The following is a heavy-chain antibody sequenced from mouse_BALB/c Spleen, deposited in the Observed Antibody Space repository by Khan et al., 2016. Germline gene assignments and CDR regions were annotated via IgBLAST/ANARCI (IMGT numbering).Heavy chain of an antibody. CDR2: IHYSGST. CDR1: GYSIISGYS. J-gene: IGHJ2*01. V-gene: IGHV3-1*02. CDR3: AGVTTGDYFDY. D-gene: IGHD2-2*01. Sequence: EVQLQESGPDLVEPSQSLSLTCTVTGYSIISGYSWHWIRQFPGNKLEWMAYIHYSGSTNYNPSLKSRISLTRDTSKNRFILKLNSVTTEDTATYYCAGVTTGDYFDYWGQGTTLTVSS.